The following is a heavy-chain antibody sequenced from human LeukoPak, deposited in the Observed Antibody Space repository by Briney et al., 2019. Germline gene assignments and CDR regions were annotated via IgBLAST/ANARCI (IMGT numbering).Heavy chain of an antibody. CDR3: ARGQFYGSGSYPTYYYYYYGMDV. CDR2: IKHVVSA. J-gene: IGHJ6*01. V-gene: IGHV4-34*01. Sequence: SETLSLTSAVHGGPFIGDYWSSIRHPPRERLGWSWEIKHVVSADYNPSLKSRVSISVDTCKSQFSLKLSSVTAADTAVYYCARGQFYGSGSYPTYYYYYYGMDVWGQGTTVTVSS. CDR1: GGPFIGDY. D-gene: IGHD3-10*01.